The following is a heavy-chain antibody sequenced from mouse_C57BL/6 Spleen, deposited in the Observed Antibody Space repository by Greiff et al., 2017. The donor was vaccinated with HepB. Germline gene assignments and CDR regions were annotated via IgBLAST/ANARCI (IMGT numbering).Heavy chain of an antibody. D-gene: IGHD1-1*01. CDR3: ARDNYYGSSYEGY. CDR1: GYSITSGYY. V-gene: IGHV3-6*01. CDR2: ISYDGSN. Sequence: EVQLQESGPGLVKPSQSLSLTCSVTGYSITSGYYWNWIRQFPGNKLEWMGYISYDGSNNYNPSLKNRISITRDTSKNQFFLKLNSVTTEDTATYYCARDNYYGSSYEGYWGQGTTLTVSS. J-gene: IGHJ2*01.